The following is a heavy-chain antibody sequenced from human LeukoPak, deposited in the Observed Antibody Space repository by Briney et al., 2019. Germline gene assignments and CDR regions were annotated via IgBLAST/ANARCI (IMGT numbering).Heavy chain of an antibody. J-gene: IGHJ4*02. V-gene: IGHV3-23*01. CDR3: AKRNSSGDKNFDY. Sequence: GGSLRLSCAASGFTFGSYGLSWVRQAPGKGLEWGSAISGSGDRTYYADSVKGRFTISRDNSKNTLYLQMNSLRAEDTAVYYCAKRNSSGDKNFDYWGQGTLVTVSS. CDR2: ISGSGDRT. CDR1: GFTFGSYG. D-gene: IGHD6-19*01.